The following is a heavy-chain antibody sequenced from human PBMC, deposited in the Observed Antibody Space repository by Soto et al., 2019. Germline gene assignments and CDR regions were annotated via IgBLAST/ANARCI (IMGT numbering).Heavy chain of an antibody. CDR3: AHRRETGTKYYFDY. Sequence: QITLKESGPTLVKPTQTLTLTCTFSGFSLSTSGVGVGWIRQPPGKALEWLALIYWDDDKRYSPSLKSRLTITKDTSKNQVVLTMTNMDPVDTATYYCAHRRETGTKYYFDYWGQGTLVTVSS. V-gene: IGHV2-5*02. CDR1: GFSLSTSGVG. D-gene: IGHD1-1*01. J-gene: IGHJ4*02. CDR2: IYWDDDK.